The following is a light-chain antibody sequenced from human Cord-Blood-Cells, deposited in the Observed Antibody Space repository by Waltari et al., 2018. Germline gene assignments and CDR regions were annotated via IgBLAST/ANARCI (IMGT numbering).Light chain of an antibody. V-gene: IGLV2-8*01. CDR1: SSDVGGYNY. J-gene: IGLJ2*01. Sequence: QSALTKPPSASGSPGQSVTISCPGTSSDVGGYNYVSWYQQHPGKAPKLMIYEVSKRPSGVPDRFSGSKSGNTASLTVSGLQAEDEADYYCSSYAGSNNLVFGGGTKLTVL. CDR2: EVS. CDR3: SSYAGSNNLV.